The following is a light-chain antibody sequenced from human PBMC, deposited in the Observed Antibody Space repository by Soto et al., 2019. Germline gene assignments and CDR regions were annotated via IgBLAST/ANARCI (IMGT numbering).Light chain of an antibody. Sequence: SYELTQPHSVSVAPGQTARITSGGNNIGTKRVHWYQEKPGQAPVMLVYDDSGRPSGIPARFPGSNAGNTATLTISRVEAEDEADYYCQVWDSSSDHYVFGTGTKVTVL. J-gene: IGLJ1*01. CDR2: DDS. CDR3: QVWDSSSDHYV. V-gene: IGLV3-21*02. CDR1: NIGTKR.